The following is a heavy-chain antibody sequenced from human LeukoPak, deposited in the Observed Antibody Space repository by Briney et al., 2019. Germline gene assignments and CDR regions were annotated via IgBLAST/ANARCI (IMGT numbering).Heavy chain of an antibody. D-gene: IGHD3-22*01. V-gene: IGHV4-39*07. CDR1: GGSISSGGYY. Sequence: SETLSLICTVSGGSISSGGYYWSWIRQPPGKGLEWIGEINHSGSTNYNPSLKSRVTISVDTSKNQFSLKLSSVTAADTAVYYCARGPTYYYDSSGYSFFFQHWGQGTLVTVSS. CDR3: ARGPTYYYDSSGYSFFFQH. J-gene: IGHJ1*01. CDR2: INHSGST.